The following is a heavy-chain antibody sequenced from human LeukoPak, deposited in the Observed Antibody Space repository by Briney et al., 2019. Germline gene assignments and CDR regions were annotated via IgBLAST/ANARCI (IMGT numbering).Heavy chain of an antibody. V-gene: IGHV3-23*01. CDR1: GFTFSCYA. CDR3: AKNYYGSGSTLDY. J-gene: IGHJ4*02. CDR2: ISGSGGST. D-gene: IGHD3-10*01. Sequence: GGSLRLSCAASGFTFSCYAMSWVRQAPGKGLEWVSAISGSGGSTYYADSVRGRFTISRDNSKNTLYLQMNSLRAEDTAVYYCAKNYYGSGSTLDYWGQGTLVTVSS.